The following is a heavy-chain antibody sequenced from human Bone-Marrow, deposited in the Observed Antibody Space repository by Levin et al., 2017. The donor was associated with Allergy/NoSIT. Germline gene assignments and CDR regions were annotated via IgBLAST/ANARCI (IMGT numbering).Heavy chain of an antibody. Sequence: TSETLSLTCSISGDSIGGHSWNWIRQPPGKGLEWIGCVHNGGLTNYNSSLESRVTMSIDTSQNQFSLRLSSVTAADTAIYYCARDDITTIRGPFDFWGPGTPVTVSS. J-gene: IGHJ4*02. CDR2: VHNGGLT. CDR1: GDSIGGHS. V-gene: IGHV4-59*11. D-gene: IGHD3-10*01. CDR3: ARDDITTIRGPFDF.